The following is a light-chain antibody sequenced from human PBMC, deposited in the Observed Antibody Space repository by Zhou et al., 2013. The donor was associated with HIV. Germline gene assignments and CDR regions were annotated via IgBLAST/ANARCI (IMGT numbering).Light chain of an antibody. CDR1: QSVSSY. V-gene: IGKV3-11*01. CDR2: DAS. CDR3: QHYASSPPWT. Sequence: EIVLTQSPATLSLSPGERATLSCRASQSVSSYLAWYQQKPGQAPRLLIYDASNRATGIPARFSGSGSGTDFTLTISSLEPEDFAVYYCQHYASSPPWTFGQGTKVEIK. J-gene: IGKJ1*01.